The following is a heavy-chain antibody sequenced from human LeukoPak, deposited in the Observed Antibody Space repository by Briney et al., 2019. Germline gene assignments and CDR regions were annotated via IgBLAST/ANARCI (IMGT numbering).Heavy chain of an antibody. V-gene: IGHV3-48*01. CDR3: AKQAMRSTNWFDP. Sequence: PGGSLRLSCAASGFTFSSYSMNWVRQAPGKGLEWVSYISSSSSTIYYADSVKGRFTISRDNAKNSLYLQMNSLRAEDTAVYYCAKQAMRSTNWFDPWGQGTLVTVSS. D-gene: IGHD2-2*01. CDR2: ISSSSSTI. CDR1: GFTFSSYS. J-gene: IGHJ5*02.